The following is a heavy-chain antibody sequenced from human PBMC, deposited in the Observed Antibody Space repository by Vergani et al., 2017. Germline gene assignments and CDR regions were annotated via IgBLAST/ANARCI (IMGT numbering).Heavy chain of an antibody. D-gene: IGHD2-8*02. Sequence: QVQLQQWGAGVVTPSGTPSLTCAVFGESFSSFYRSWIRQPPGQGLEWIGEINNDGHNNYNPSLESRVTVSRDTAKNQFSLNLMSVTAAVTAMYYCAVRPRVNLVEGEIVTKRTFDYWSQGILVTVSS. J-gene: IGHJ4*01. CDR1: GESFSSFY. CDR2: INNDGHN. V-gene: IGHV4-34*02. CDR3: AVRPRVNLVEGEIVTKRTFDY.